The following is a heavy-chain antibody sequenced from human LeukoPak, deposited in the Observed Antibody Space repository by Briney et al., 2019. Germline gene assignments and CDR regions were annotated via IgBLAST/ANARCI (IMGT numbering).Heavy chain of an antibody. Sequence: TGGSLRLSCAASGFTFSSYVMTWFRQAPGKGLEWVSVISDSGDSTYYADSVKGRFTISRDNSKNTLYLQMSSLRAEDTAVYYRATDPGTMIVVPWGQGTLVTVSS. CDR2: ISDSGDST. V-gene: IGHV3-23*01. CDR3: ATDPGTMIVVP. J-gene: IGHJ4*02. CDR1: GFTFSSYV. D-gene: IGHD3-22*01.